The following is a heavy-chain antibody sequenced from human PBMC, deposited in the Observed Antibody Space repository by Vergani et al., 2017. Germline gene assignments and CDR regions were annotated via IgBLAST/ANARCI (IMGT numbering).Heavy chain of an antibody. J-gene: IGHJ6*02. CDR3: ARDLREGFGVYYYYYGMDV. Sequence: EVQLVESGGGLVQPGGSLRLSCAASGFTVSSNYMSWVRQAPGKGREWVSVSYSGGSTYYADSVKGRFTISRDNSKNTLYLQMNSLRAEDTAVYYCARDLREGFGVYYYYYGMDVWGQGSTVTVSS. V-gene: IGHV3-66*02. D-gene: IGHD3-10*01. CDR1: GFTVSSNY. CDR2: SYSGGST.